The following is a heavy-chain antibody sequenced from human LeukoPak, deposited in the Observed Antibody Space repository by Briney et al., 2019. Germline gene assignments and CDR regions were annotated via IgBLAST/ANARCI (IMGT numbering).Heavy chain of an antibody. CDR2: ITSSGTTI. J-gene: IGHJ4*02. CDR1: GFTFSSYN. Sequence: GGSLRLSCAASGFTFSSYNMNWVRQAPGKGLECVSYITSSGTTIYYADSVKGRFTISRDNAKNSLYLQMNSLRDEDTAVYYCARETGSAVGSTDFDYWGQGTLVTVSS. CDR3: ARETGSAVGSTDFDY. D-gene: IGHD4-17*01. V-gene: IGHV3-48*02.